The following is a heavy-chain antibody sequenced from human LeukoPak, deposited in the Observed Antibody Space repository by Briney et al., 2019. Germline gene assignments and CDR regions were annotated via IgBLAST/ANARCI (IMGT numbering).Heavy chain of an antibody. CDR2: INHSGST. V-gene: IGHV4-34*01. CDR3: ARLRKVYYYGSGSYLVHGWFDP. J-gene: IGHJ5*02. D-gene: IGHD3-10*01. CDR1: GGSFSGYY. Sequence: SETLSLTCAVYGGSFSGYYWSWIRQPPGEGLEWIGEINHSGSTNYNPSLKSRVTISVDTSKNQFSLKLSSVTAADTAVYYCARLRKVYYYGSGSYLVHGWFDPWGQGTLVTVSS.